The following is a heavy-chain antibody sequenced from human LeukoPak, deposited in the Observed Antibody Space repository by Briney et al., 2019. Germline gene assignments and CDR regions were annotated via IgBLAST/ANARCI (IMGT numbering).Heavy chain of an antibody. D-gene: IGHD2-2*01. CDR1: GFSLSSYA. J-gene: IGHJ6*03. Sequence: PGGSLRLSCAASGFSLSSYAMNWVRQAPGKGLEYVSAISSDGGSTYYADSVKGRLSISRDNSKNAVYLQMGSLGAEDMAVYYCARGCSTTSCYGGYYYYYMDVWGKGTTVTVSS. V-gene: IGHV3-64*02. CDR3: ARGCSTTSCYGGYYYYYMDV. CDR2: ISSDGGST.